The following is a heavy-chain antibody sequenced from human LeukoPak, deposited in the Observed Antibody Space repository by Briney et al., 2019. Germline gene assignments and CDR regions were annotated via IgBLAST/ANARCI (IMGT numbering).Heavy chain of an antibody. V-gene: IGHV3-7*01. CDR3: ARVEGTTGQGFDY. D-gene: IGHD1-7*01. J-gene: IGHJ4*02. CDR1: GFTFSSYW. Sequence: GGSLRLSCAASGFTFSSYWMSWVRQAPGKGLEWVANIKQDGSEKYYVDSVQGRFTISRDNAKNLLYLQMNSLTAEDTAVYYCARVEGTTGQGFDYWGQGALVTVSS. CDR2: IKQDGSEK.